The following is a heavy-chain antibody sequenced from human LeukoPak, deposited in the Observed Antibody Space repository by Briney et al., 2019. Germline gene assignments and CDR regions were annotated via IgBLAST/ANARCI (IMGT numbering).Heavy chain of an antibody. V-gene: IGHV3-11*06. CDR3: ARGQRITMVRGVIPDAFDI. Sequence: GGSLRLSCAAPGFTFSDYYMSWIRQAPGKGLEWVSYISSSSSYTNYADSVKGRFTISRDNAKNSLYLQMNSLRAEDTAVYYCARGQRITMVRGVIPDAFDIWGQGTMVTVSS. CDR2: ISSSSSYT. CDR1: GFTFSDYY. D-gene: IGHD3-10*01. J-gene: IGHJ3*02.